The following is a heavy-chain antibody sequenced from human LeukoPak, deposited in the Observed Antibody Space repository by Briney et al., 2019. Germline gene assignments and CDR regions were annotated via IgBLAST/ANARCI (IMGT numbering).Heavy chain of an antibody. Sequence: GGSLRLSRAASGFTFDDYGMSWVRQAPGKGLEWVSSINWNGGSRGYADSVKGRFTISRDNAKNSLYLQMNSLRAEDTALYYCGRDRGVDTAMVNWFDPWGQGTLVTVSS. CDR1: GFTFDDYG. J-gene: IGHJ5*02. CDR3: GRDRGVDTAMVNWFDP. D-gene: IGHD5-18*01. CDR2: INWNGGSR. V-gene: IGHV3-20*04.